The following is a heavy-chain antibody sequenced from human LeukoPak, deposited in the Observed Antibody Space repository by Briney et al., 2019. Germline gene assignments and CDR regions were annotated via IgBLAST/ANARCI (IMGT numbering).Heavy chain of an antibody. V-gene: IGHV4-39*01. D-gene: IGHD1-26*01. J-gene: IGHJ4*02. CDR3: AKSGGYGLIDY. CDR2: IYSSGST. CDR1: GASVSGSNYY. Sequence: SETLSLTCAVSGASVSGSNYYWRWIRQPPGKGLEWIGNIYSSGSTYYNASPQSRVTISIDTSKNQFSLRLNSVTAADTAMYYCAKSGGYGLIDYWGQGTRVTVSS.